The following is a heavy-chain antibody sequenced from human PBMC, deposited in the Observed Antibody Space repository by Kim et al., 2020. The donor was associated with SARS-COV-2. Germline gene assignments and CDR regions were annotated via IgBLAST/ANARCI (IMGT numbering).Heavy chain of an antibody. CDR2: IWYDGSNK. CDR3: AKERRKYCSGGSCHLEY. CDR1: RFTFSSYG. D-gene: IGHD2-15*01. Sequence: GGSLRLSCAASRFTFSSYGLHWVRQAPGKGLEWVAVIWYDGSNKNHADSVKGRFTISRDNSKNTLYLQMNNLRAEDTAVYYCAKERRKYCSGGSCHLEYWGQGTLVTVSS. J-gene: IGHJ4*02. V-gene: IGHV3-33*06.